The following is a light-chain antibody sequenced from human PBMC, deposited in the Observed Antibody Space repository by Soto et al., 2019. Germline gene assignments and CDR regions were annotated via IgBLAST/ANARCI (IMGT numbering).Light chain of an antibody. CDR2: WAS. J-gene: IGKJ1*01. CDR3: QQYYTASRA. V-gene: IGKV4-1*01. CDR1: QSVLYSSNNKNY. Sequence: DIVMTQSPDSLAVSLGERATINCKSSQSVLYSSNNKNYLAWYQQKPGQPPKLLISWASTRESRVPDRFCGSGSETDFILSISSLQSEDVAVYYWQQYYTASRAFGQGTKVEVK.